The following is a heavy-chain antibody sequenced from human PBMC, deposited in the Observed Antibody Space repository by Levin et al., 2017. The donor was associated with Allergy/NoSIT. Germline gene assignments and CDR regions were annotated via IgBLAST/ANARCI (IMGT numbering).Heavy chain of an antibody. Sequence: SLKISCAASGFTFDDFAMHWVRQAPGKGLEWVASLTWNSDNMGYAASVMGRFTVSRDNAKSSLYLEMSSLRADDTAFYYCVKDKDYYGSAFDFWGQGTLVTVSS. V-gene: IGHV3-9*01. CDR3: VKDKDYYGSAFDF. D-gene: IGHD3-10*01. CDR2: LTWNSDNM. CDR1: GFTFDDFA. J-gene: IGHJ4*02.